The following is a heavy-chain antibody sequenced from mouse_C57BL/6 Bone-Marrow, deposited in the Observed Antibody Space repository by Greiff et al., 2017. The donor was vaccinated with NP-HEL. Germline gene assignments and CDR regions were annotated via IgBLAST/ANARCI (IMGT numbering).Heavy chain of an antibody. Sequence: EVMLVESGGGLVKPGGSLKLSCTASGFTFSSYAMSWVRQTPEKRLEWVATISDGGSCTYYPDNVKGRSTISIDNATTTLYLKMSHLKSEETAMYYCASIHAVMDWYCDVWGRGTAVT. CDR3: ASIHAVMDWYCDV. J-gene: IGHJ1*03. CDR2: ISDGGSCT. CDR1: GFTFSSYA. D-gene: IGHD1-2*01. V-gene: IGHV5-4*03.